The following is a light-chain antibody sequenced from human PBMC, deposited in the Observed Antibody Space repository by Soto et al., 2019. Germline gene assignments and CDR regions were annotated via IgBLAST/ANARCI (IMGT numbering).Light chain of an antibody. CDR1: TSNLGAGYD. J-gene: IGLJ3*02. CDR3: QAYEYSLTAWV. CDR2: GNR. Sequence: QSVLTQPPSVSGAPGQRVTLSCTGDTSNLGAGYDVHWYQQLPGAALKLDVFGNRNRPSGVPERFSGSKCGTSASLAITGLQAEDEADYYCQAYEYSLTAWVFGGGTKVAVL. V-gene: IGLV1-40*01.